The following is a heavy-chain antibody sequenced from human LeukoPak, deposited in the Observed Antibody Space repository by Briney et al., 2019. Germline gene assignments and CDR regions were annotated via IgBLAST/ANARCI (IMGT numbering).Heavy chain of an antibody. D-gene: IGHD5-12*01. CDR2: IFYSGST. Sequence: SETLSLTCTVSGGSVSSGSYYWSWIRQPPGKGLEWIGYIFYSGSTNYNPSLKSRVTISVDTSKNQFSLKLSSVTAADTAVYYCARDPAPYSGYDRYYFDYWGQGTLVTVSS. CDR3: ARDPAPYSGYDRYYFDY. J-gene: IGHJ4*02. V-gene: IGHV4-61*01. CDR1: GGSVSSGSYY.